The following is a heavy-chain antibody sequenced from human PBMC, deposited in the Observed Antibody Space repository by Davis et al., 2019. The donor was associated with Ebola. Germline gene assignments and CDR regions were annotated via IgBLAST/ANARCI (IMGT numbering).Heavy chain of an antibody. CDR1: GFTFSSYS. CDR3: ARGFSKWFRELSDY. CDR2: ISSSSYI. V-gene: IGHV3-21*01. D-gene: IGHD3-10*01. Sequence: GESLKISCAASGFTFSSYSMNWVRQAPGKGLEWVSSISSSSYIYYADSVKGRFTISRDNAKNSLYLQMNSLRAEDTAVYYCARGFSKWFRELSDYWGQGTLVTVSS. J-gene: IGHJ4*02.